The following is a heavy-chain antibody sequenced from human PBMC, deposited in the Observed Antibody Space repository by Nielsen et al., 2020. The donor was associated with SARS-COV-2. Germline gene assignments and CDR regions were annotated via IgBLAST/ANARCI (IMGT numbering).Heavy chain of an antibody. CDR2: ISSSSSTI. J-gene: IGHJ4*02. D-gene: IGHD3-10*01. Sequence: VRQAPGKGLEWVSYISSSSSTIYYADSVKGRFTISRDNAKNSLYLQMNSLRAEDTAVYYCAREASITMVPYYFDYWGQGTLVTVSS. V-gene: IGHV3-48*01. CDR3: AREASITMVPYYFDY.